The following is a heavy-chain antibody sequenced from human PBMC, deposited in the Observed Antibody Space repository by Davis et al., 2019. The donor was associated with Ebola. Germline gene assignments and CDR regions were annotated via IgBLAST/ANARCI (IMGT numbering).Heavy chain of an antibody. CDR2: IFHDGST. Sequence: SETLSLTCAVSGGSISSNNWWSWVRQLPGKGLEWIGEIFHDGSTDYGPSLKSRVSMSIDKSKNQFSLKVTSVTVADTAVYYCARYVKYGLDVWGQGTTVTVSS. CDR1: GGSISSNNW. V-gene: IGHV4-4*02. D-gene: IGHD3-10*02. J-gene: IGHJ6*02. CDR3: ARYVKYGLDV.